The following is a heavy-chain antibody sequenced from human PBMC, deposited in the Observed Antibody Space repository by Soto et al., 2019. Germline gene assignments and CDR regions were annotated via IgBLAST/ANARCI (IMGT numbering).Heavy chain of an antibody. CDR2: MNPNSGNT. CDR1: GYTFTSYD. V-gene: IGHV1-8*01. D-gene: IGHD6-13*01. CDR3: ASMQQLGSWYYYYYGMDV. J-gene: IGHJ6*02. Sequence: ASVKVSCKASGYTFTSYDINWVRQATGQGLEWMGWMNPNSGNTGYAQKFQGRVTMTRNTSISTAYMELSSLRSEETAVYYCASMQQLGSWYYYYYGMDVWGQGTTVTV.